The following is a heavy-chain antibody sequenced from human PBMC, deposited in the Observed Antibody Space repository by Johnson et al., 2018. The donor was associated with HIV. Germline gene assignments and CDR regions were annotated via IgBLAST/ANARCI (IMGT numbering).Heavy chain of an antibody. CDR2: ISSSGSTI. D-gene: IGHD1-26*01. Sequence: VQLVESGGGLVQPGGSLRLSCAASGFTFASSAMSWVRQAPGKGLEWVSYISSSGSTIYYADSVKGRFTISRDNSKNTLYLQMNSLRAEDTAVYYCARVRRSGTYYVDAFDIWGQGTMVTVSS. V-gene: IGHV3-48*01. J-gene: IGHJ3*02. CDR3: ARVRRSGTYYVDAFDI. CDR1: GFTFASSA.